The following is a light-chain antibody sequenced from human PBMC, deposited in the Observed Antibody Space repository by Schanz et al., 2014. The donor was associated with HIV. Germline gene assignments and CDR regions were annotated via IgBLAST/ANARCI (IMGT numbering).Light chain of an antibody. V-gene: IGLV2-14*03. Sequence: QSALTQPASVSGSPGQSITISCTGTSGYVITNDYVSWFQQHPGKAPKLMMYDVSVRPSGVSNRFSGYKSGDTASLTISGXXXEDEADFYCSSYTTSXTWVFGGGTXLTVL. CDR1: SGYVITNDY. CDR3: SSYTTSXTWV. J-gene: IGLJ3*02. CDR2: DVS.